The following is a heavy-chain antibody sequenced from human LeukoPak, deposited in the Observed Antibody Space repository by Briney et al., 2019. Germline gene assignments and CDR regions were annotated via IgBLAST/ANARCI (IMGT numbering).Heavy chain of an antibody. D-gene: IGHD6-19*01. CDR3: ARGLGGWLRLFDY. J-gene: IGHJ4*02. V-gene: IGHV4-39*07. CDR1: GGSISRSSYY. CDR2: INHSGST. Sequence: SETLSLTCTVSGGSISRSSYYWSWIRQPPGKGLEWIGEINHSGSTNYNPSLKSRVTISVDTSKNQFSLKLSSVTAADTAVYYCARGLGGWLRLFDYWGQGTLVTVSS.